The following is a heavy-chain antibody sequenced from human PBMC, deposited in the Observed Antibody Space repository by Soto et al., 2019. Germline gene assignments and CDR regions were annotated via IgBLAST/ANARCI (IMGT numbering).Heavy chain of an antibody. Sequence: GESLKISCKGSGYSFTSYWISWVRQMPGKGLEWMGRIDPSDSYTNYSPSLQGHVTISADKSISTAYLQWSSLKASDTAMYYCARHQGRATTVYYYYGMDVWGQGTTVTVSS. J-gene: IGHJ6*02. CDR1: GYSFTSYW. CDR2: IDPSDSYT. D-gene: IGHD1-26*01. V-gene: IGHV5-10-1*01. CDR3: ARHQGRATTVYYYYGMDV.